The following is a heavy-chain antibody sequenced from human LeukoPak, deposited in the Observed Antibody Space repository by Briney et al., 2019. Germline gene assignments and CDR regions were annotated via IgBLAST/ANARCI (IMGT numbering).Heavy chain of an antibody. Sequence: SETLSLTCTVSGGSISSSSYYWGWIRQPPGKGLEWIGSIYYSGSTYYNPSLKSRVTISVDTSKNQFSLKLSSVTAADTAVYYCARSKSSPWAFDIWGQGTMVTVSS. CDR2: IYYSGST. CDR3: ARSKSSPWAFDI. D-gene: IGHD2-2*01. J-gene: IGHJ3*02. CDR1: GGSISSSSYY. V-gene: IGHV4-39*01.